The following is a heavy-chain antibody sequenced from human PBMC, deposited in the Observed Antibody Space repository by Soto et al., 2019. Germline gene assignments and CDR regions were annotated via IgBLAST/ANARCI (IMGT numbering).Heavy chain of an antibody. D-gene: IGHD2-2*01. CDR2: IFPIFGTP. V-gene: IGHV1-69*01. J-gene: IGHJ5*02. Sequence: QVQLVQSGAEVKKPGSSVKVSCKTSGGIFTNYVITWVRQAPGQGLEWMGGIFPIFGTPTYAQKFQGRVTITADESTSTAYMELSSLRSDDTAVYYCARGYCGSNSCHNWFGHWGQGTLVTVSS. CDR3: ARGYCGSNSCHNWFGH. CDR1: GGIFTNYV.